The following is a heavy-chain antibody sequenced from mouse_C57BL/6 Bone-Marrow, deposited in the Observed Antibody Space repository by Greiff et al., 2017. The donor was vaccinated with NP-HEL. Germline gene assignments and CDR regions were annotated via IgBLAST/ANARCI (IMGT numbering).Heavy chain of an antibody. CDR1: GYSITSGYY. J-gene: IGHJ4*01. CDR3: AREAGTYAMDY. CDR2: ISYDGSN. Sequence: ESGPGLVKPSQSLSLTCSVTGYSITSGYYWNWIRQFPGNNLEWMGYISYDGSNNYNPSLKNRISITRDTSKNQFFLKLNSVTTEDTATYYGAREAGTYAMDYWGQGTSVTVSS. D-gene: IGHD4-1*01. V-gene: IGHV3-6*01.